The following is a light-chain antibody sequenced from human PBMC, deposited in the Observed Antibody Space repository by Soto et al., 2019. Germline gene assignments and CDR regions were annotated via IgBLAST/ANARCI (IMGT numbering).Light chain of an antibody. Sequence: QSVLTHPASVSWSPGHAIAISCTGTSSDVGGYNYVSWYQQHPGKAPKLMIYEVSNRPLGVSNRFSGSKSGNTASLTISGLHAEDEADYYCTSYTSSSTLDVFGTGTKVTVL. CDR3: TSYTSSSTLDV. CDR1: SSDVGGYNY. V-gene: IGLV2-14*01. CDR2: EVS. J-gene: IGLJ1*01.